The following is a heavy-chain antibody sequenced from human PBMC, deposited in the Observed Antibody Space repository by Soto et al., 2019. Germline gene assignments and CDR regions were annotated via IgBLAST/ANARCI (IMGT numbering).Heavy chain of an antibody. J-gene: IGHJ4*02. CDR3: ARAIVVVTAPDY. CDR2: IWYDGSNK. Sequence: PVGSLRLSCAASGFTFSSYGMHWVRQAPGKGLEWVAVIWYDGSNKYYADSVKGRFTISRDNSKNTLYLQMNSLRAEDTAVYYCARAIVVVTAPDYWGQGTLVTVSS. CDR1: GFTFSSYG. V-gene: IGHV3-33*01. D-gene: IGHD2-21*02.